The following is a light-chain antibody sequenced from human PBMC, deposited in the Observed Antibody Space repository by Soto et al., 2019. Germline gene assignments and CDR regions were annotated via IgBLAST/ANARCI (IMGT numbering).Light chain of an antibody. CDR3: QQYNFWPPLT. CDR1: QSVTSN. V-gene: IGKV3-15*01. J-gene: IGKJ4*01. Sequence: EIVMTQSPATLSVSPGERATLSCRASQSVTSNLAWYRQKPGQAPRLLISDASTRATGVPARFSGSGSGTEFILTISSLQSEDSGIYYCQQYNFWPPLTFGGGTKVEIK. CDR2: DAS.